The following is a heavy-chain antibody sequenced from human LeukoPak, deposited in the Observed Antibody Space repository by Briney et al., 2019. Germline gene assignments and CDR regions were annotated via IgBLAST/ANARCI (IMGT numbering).Heavy chain of an antibody. CDR2: MDPNSGDT. J-gene: IGHJ4*02. CDR1: GYTFTTYD. D-gene: IGHD3-22*01. CDR3: ARGLGDYYDTSDYYYAVPAH. Sequence: ASVKVSCKASGYTFTTYDIAWVRQATGQGLEWMGWMDPNSGDTAYAQKFQGRVAMTRDTSISTAYMELSSLRSEDTAVYYCARGLGDYYDTSDYYYAVPAHWGQGTLVTVSS. V-gene: IGHV1-8*01.